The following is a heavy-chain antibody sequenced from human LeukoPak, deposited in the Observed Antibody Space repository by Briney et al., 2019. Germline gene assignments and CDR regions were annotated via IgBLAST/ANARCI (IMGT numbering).Heavy chain of an antibody. CDR3: ARDSSGGNSLGDFDY. J-gene: IGHJ4*02. CDR1: GGTFSSYA. CDR2: IIPIFGTA. V-gene: IGHV1-69*13. D-gene: IGHD4-23*01. Sequence: SVKVSCKASGGTFSSYAISWVRQAPGQGLEWMGGIIPIFGTANYAQKFQGRVTITADESTSTAYMELSSLRSEDTAVYYCARDSSGGNSLGDFDYWGQGTLVTVSS.